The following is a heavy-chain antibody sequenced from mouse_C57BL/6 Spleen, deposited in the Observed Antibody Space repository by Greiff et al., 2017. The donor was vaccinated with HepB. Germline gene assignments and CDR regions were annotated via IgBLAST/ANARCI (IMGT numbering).Heavy chain of an antibody. Sequence: VQLQQSGPELVKPGASVKISCKASGYSFTGYYMNWVKQSPEKSLEWIGEINPSTGGTTYNQKFKAKATLTVDKSSSTAYMQLKSLTSEDSAVYYCARKEDYYGSRGYFDVWGTGTTVTVSS. CDR2: INPSTGGT. CDR1: GYSFTGYY. CDR3: ARKEDYYGSRGYFDV. V-gene: IGHV1-42*01. D-gene: IGHD1-1*01. J-gene: IGHJ1*03.